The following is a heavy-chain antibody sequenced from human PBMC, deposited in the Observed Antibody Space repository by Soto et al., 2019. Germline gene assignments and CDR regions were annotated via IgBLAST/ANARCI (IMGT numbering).Heavy chain of an antibody. J-gene: IGHJ4*02. V-gene: IGHV3-33*01. CDR1: GFTFSRYG. CDR3: ARGYGANSGNFHY. Sequence: GGSLRLSCAASGFTFSRYGMHWVRQAPGTGLEWVAVIWYDGSNKYYTDSVKGRFTISRDNSKNTLYLQMNSLRAEDTAVYYCARGYGANSGNFHYWGQGTLVTVSS. CDR2: IWYDGSNK. D-gene: IGHD4-17*01.